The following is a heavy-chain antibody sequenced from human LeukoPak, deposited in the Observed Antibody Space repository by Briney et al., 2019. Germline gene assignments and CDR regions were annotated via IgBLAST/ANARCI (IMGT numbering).Heavy chain of an antibody. J-gene: IGHJ6*03. V-gene: IGHV4-59*01. CDR1: GGSISSYY. CDR2: IYYSGST. D-gene: IGHD3-10*01. Sequence: SETLSLTCTVSGGSISSYYWSWIRQPPGKGLEWIGYIYYSGSTNYNPSLKSRVTISVDTSKNQFSLKPSSVTAADTAVYYCARNSGSGSLYYYYYMDVWGKGTTVTISS. CDR3: ARNSGSGSLYYYYYMDV.